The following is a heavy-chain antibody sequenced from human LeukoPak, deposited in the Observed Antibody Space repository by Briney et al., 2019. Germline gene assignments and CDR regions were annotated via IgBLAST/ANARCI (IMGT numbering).Heavy chain of an antibody. D-gene: IGHD4-17*01. CDR3: ARADYGDYDLRPEYFQH. V-gene: IGHV4-59*08. CDR1: GGSISSYY. J-gene: IGHJ1*01. CDR2: IYYSGST. Sequence: SETLSLTCTVSGGSISSYYWSWIRQPPGKGLEWIGYIYYSGSTNYNPSLKSRVTISVDTSKNQFSLNLSSVTATDTAVYYCARADYGDYDLRPEYFQHWGQGTLVTVSS.